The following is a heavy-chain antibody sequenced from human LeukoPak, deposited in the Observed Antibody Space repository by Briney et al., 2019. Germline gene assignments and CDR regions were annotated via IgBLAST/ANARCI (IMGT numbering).Heavy chain of an antibody. D-gene: IGHD3-9*01. CDR1: GFTFGDYA. CDR2: IRSKAYGGTT. CDR3: TRDSPYYDILTGYNDY. J-gene: IGHJ4*02. V-gene: IGHV3-49*04. Sequence: QTGRSLRLSCTASGFTFGDYAMSWVRQAPGKGLEWVGFIRSKAYGGTTEYAASVKGRFTISRDDSKSIAYLQMNSLKTEVTAVYYCTRDSPYYDILTGYNDYWGQGTLVTVSS.